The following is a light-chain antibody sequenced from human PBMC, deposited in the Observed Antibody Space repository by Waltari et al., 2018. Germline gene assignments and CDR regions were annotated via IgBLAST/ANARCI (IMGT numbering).Light chain of an antibody. V-gene: IGKV3-15*01. J-gene: IGKJ5*01. Sequence: IVMTQSPATLSVSPGERATLSCRASQSVSSNLAWYQQKPGQPPRLLIYGASTRATGIPARFSGSGSGTEFTLTISSLQSEDLALYYCQQYNNWPPMTFGQGTRLEIK. CDR1: QSVSSN. CDR2: GAS. CDR3: QQYNNWPPMT.